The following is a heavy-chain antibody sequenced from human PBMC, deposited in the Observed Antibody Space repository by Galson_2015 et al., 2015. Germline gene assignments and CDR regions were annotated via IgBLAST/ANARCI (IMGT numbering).Heavy chain of an antibody. V-gene: IGHV3-15*01. CDR1: GFTFSNAW. J-gene: IGHJ4*02. CDR3: TTEATAMVKCI. Sequence: SLRLSCAASGFTFSNAWMSWVRQAPGKGLEWVGRIKSKTDGGTTDYAAPVKGRFTISRDDSKNTLYLQMNSLKTEDTAVYYCTTEATAMVKCIWGQGTLVTVSS. CDR2: IKSKTDGGTT. D-gene: IGHD5-18*01.